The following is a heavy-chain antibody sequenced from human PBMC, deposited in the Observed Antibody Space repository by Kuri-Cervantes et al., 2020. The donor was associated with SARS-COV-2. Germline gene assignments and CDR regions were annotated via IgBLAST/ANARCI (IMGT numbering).Heavy chain of an antibody. CDR2: ISYAGSNK. Sequence: SLKISWVVSGFPFRTNVMAWVRQATGKGLEWVAVISYAGSNKYYADSVKGRFSISRDNPKNPLYMQMNGLSAEDTAVYYCAKESLKRSLTYGWEVTREYDYGMDVWGQGTTVTVSS. CDR3: AKESLKRSLTYGWEVTREYDYGMDV. V-gene: IGHV3-30*18. CDR1: GFPFRTNV. D-gene: IGHD4-23*01. J-gene: IGHJ6*02.